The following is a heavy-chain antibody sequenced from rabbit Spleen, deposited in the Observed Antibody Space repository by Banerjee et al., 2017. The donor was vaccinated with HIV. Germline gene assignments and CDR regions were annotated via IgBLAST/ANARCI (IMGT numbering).Heavy chain of an antibody. D-gene: IGHD1-1*01. Sequence: QSLEESGGDLVKPGASLTLTCTASGFSFSNRYYMCWVRQAPGKGLEWIACIDAGSSGFTYFATWAKGRFTCSKTSSTTVTLQMTRLTAADTATYFCARDTSSSFSSYGMDLWGQGTLVTVS. CDR1: GFSFSNRYY. V-gene: IGHV1S40*01. CDR3: ARDTSSSFSSYGMDL. J-gene: IGHJ6*01. CDR2: IDAGSSGFT.